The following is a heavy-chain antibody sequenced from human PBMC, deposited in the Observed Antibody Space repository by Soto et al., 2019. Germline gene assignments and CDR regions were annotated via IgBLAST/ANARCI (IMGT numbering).Heavy chain of an antibody. Sequence: GGSLRLSCAASGFTFSSYAMSWVRQAPGKGLEWVSAISGSGGSTYYADSVKGRFTISRDNSKNTLYLQMNSLRAEDTAVYYCATCDFWSGYYSDYWAQGTLVTVSS. V-gene: IGHV3-23*01. CDR1: GFTFSSYA. CDR3: ATCDFWSGYYSDY. J-gene: IGHJ4*02. D-gene: IGHD3-3*01. CDR2: ISGSGGST.